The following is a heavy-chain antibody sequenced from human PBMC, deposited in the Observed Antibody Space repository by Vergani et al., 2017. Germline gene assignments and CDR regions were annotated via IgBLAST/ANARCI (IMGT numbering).Heavy chain of an antibody. Sequence: QVQLQESGPGLVKPSETLSLTCTVSGGSISSYYWSWIRQPPGKGLEWIGYIYYSGSTNYNPSLKSRVTISVDTSKNQFSLKLSSVTAADTAVYYCARVEMATEGTLHYYYGMDVWGQGTTVTVSS. J-gene: IGHJ6*02. D-gene: IGHD5-24*01. CDR3: ARVEMATEGTLHYYYGMDV. CDR2: IYYSGST. CDR1: GGSISSYY. V-gene: IGHV4-59*01.